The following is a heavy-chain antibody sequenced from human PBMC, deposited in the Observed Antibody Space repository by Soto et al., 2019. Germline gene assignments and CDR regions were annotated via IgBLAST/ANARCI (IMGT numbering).Heavy chain of an antibody. D-gene: IGHD3-10*01. CDR3: ARAGVVLLWFGELFAY. CDR2: ISYDGSNK. V-gene: IGHV3-30-3*01. J-gene: IGHJ4*02. CDR1: GFTFSSYA. Sequence: QVQLVESGGGVVQPGRSLRLSCAASGFTFSSYAMHWVRQAPGKGLEWVAVISYDGSNKYYADSVKGRFTISRDNSKNTLYLQMNSLRAEDTAVYYCARAGVVLLWFGELFAYWGQGTLVTVSS.